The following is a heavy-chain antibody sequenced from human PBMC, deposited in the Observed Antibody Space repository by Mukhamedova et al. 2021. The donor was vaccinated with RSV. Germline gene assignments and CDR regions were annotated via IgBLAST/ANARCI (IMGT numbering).Heavy chain of an antibody. D-gene: IGHD5-24*01. Sequence: SSYAMHWVRQAPGKGLEWVAVISYDGSNKYYADSVKGRFTISRDNSKNTLYLQMNSLRAKDTAVYYCARGRDGYNWYYFDYWGQG. J-gene: IGHJ4*02. V-gene: IGHV3-30*04. CDR1: SSYA. CDR3: ARGRDGYNWYYFDY. CDR2: ISYDGSNK.